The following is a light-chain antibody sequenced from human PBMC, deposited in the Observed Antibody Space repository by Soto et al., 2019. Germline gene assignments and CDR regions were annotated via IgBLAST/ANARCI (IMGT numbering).Light chain of an antibody. CDR3: QQRTFLPLT. Sequence: EIVLTQSPATLSFSPGERATLSCRASQSVDKYLVWYQQKPGQAPRLLIYDASSRATGIPARFSGSGSGTDFSLTITSLEPEDFAGYYCQQRTFLPLTFGGGTKLEIK. CDR1: QSVDKY. V-gene: IGKV3-11*01. CDR2: DAS. J-gene: IGKJ4*01.